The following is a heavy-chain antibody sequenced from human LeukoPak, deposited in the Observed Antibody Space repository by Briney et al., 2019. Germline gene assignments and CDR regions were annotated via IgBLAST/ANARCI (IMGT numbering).Heavy chain of an antibody. D-gene: IGHD1-26*01. CDR3: VRAPIVGPNNYFDY. Sequence: SETLSLTCTVSGGSISSYHWSWIRQPPGKGLEWIGYIYNSGSTNYNPSLKSRVTISVDTSKNQFSLKLSSVTAADTAVYYCVRAPIVGPNNYFDYWGQGNLVTVSS. J-gene: IGHJ4*02. CDR1: GGSISSYH. CDR2: IYNSGST. V-gene: IGHV4-59*01.